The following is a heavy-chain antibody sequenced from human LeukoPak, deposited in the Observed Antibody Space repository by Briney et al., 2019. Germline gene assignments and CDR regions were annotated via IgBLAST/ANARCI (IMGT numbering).Heavy chain of an antibody. D-gene: IGHD2-2*01. J-gene: IGHJ3*02. Sequence: PSETLSLTCAVSGYSISSGYYWGWIRQPPGKGLEWIGSIYHSGSTYYNPSLKSRVTISVDTSKNQFSLKLSSVTAADTAVYYCARFILHQLPNAKGAFDIWGQGTMVTVSS. CDR1: GYSISSGYY. CDR2: IYHSGST. V-gene: IGHV4-38-2*01. CDR3: ARFILHQLPNAKGAFDI.